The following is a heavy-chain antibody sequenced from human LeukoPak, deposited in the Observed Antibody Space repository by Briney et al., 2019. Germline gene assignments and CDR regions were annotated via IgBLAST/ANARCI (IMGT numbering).Heavy chain of an antibody. J-gene: IGHJ2*01. CDR3: ARGILGYYYFDL. CDR2: IHYSGAT. D-gene: IGHD3-3*02. V-gene: IGHV4-34*01. CDR1: GGSFTGYY. Sequence: SETLSLTCAVSGGSFTGYYWTWVRQAPGKGREWIGEIHYSGATSYKPSLRSRATISGDTSVNRFSLRLTSVTAADSALYFCARGILGYYYFDLWGRGTLVTVSS.